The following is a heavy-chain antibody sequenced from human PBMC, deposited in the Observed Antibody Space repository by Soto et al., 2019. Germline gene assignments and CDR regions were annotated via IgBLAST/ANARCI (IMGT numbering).Heavy chain of an antibody. CDR1: GYTFSNYD. CDR2: VNPNNGDT. CDR3: AKVSRKGSAIDFDY. Sequence: VQLVQSGAELKKPGASVKVSCKASGYTFSNYDMNWVRQATGQGTEWIGWVNPNNGDTGYAQKFQGRVTLTTDISTTAAYMELRRLRSEDTSIYYCAKVSRKGSAIDFDYWGQGTLITVSS. J-gene: IGHJ4*02. D-gene: IGHD3-10*01. V-gene: IGHV1-8*01.